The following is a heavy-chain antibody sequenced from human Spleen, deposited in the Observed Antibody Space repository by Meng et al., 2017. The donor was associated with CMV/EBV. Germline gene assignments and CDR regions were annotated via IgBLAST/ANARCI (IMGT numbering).Heavy chain of an antibody. J-gene: IGHJ6*02. Sequence: GESLKISCAASGFTFSSYAMHWVRQAPGKGLEWVAVISYDGNNKYYADSMKGRFTISRDNSKNTLYLQTNSLRAEDTAVYYCARDRIVVVPAATHQDYYGMDVWGQGTTVTVSS. V-gene: IGHV3-30-3*01. CDR3: ARDRIVVVPAATHQDYYGMDV. CDR2: ISYDGNNK. D-gene: IGHD2-2*01. CDR1: GFTFSSYA.